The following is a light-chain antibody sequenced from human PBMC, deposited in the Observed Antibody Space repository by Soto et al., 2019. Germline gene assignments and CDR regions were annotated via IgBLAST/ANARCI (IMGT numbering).Light chain of an antibody. J-gene: IGKJ4*01. CDR3: QQYYSTPVT. Sequence: DIVLTQSPDSLAVSLGERATINCKSSQSILFSSNNKNYLTWYQQKPGQPPKPLIYWASTRESGVLDRFSGSGSGTDFTLTISSLQAEDVAVYYCQQYYSTPVTFGGGTKVEIK. CDR2: WAS. V-gene: IGKV4-1*01. CDR1: QSILFSSNNKNY.